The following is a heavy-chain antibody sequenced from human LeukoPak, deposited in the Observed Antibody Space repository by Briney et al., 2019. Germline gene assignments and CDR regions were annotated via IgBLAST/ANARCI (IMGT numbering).Heavy chain of an antibody. J-gene: IGHJ4*02. V-gene: IGHV3-23*01. Sequence: GGSLRLSCLTSGFTLSTNAMSWVRQAPGKGLEWISGISGSGASTYYADSVKGRFTISRDNSKNTLYLQMNSLRAEDTAVYYCAKDAFPTAMVIGPLDYWGQGTLVTVSS. CDR1: GFTLSTNA. CDR2: ISGSGAST. CDR3: AKDAFPTAMVIGPLDY. D-gene: IGHD5-18*01.